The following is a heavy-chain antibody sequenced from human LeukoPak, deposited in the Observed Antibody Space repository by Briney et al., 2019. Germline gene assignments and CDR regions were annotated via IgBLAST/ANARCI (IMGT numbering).Heavy chain of an antibody. D-gene: IGHD3-22*01. CDR1: GGSISSYY. CDR3: ARDPNYYDSKGAFDI. Sequence: SETLSLTCTVSGGSISSYYWSWIRQPPGKGLEWIGYIYYSGSTNYNPSLKSRVTISVDTSKNQFSLKLSSVTAADTAVYYCARDPNYYDSKGAFDIWGQGTMVTVSS. V-gene: IGHV4-59*01. CDR2: IYYSGST. J-gene: IGHJ3*02.